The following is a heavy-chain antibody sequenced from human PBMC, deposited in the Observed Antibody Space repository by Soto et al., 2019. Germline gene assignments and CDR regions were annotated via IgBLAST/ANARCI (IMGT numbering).Heavy chain of an antibody. V-gene: IGHV3-11*01. D-gene: IGHD3-10*01. CDR2: ITSSGSPI. J-gene: IGHJ4*02. CDR1: GFAFSDYF. Sequence: QVQLVESGGGLVKPGGSLRLSCAASGFAFSDYFMTWIRQAPGKGLESVSYITSSGSPIYYADSVTGRFTISRDNAKKSLFLQMNSLRVEDTAVYFCGRGGVYFGEASDYWGPGTLVTVSS. CDR3: GRGGVYFGEASDY.